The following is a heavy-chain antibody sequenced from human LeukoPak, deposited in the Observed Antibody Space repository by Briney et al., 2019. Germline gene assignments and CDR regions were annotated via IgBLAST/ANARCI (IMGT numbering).Heavy chain of an antibody. V-gene: IGHV3-23*01. CDR3: ARAKTWVAAFDY. J-gene: IGHJ4*02. CDR1: GFTFSSYG. Sequence: GGTLRLSCAASGFTFSSYGMSWVRQAPGKGLEWVSAIGGSGGSTYYADSVKGRFTISRDNSKNTVYLQMNSLRAEDTALYYCARAKTWVAAFDYWGQGTLVTVSS. CDR2: IGGSGGST. D-gene: IGHD1-26*01.